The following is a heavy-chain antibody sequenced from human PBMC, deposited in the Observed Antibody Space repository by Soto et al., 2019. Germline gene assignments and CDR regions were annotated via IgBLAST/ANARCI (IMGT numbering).Heavy chain of an antibody. CDR1: GGTFSSYA. D-gene: IGHD6-19*01. CDR3: ARAVAGLDVGPDYYYYGMDV. Sequence: SVKVSCKASGGTFSSYAISWVRQAPGQGLEWMGGIIPIFGTANYAQKFQGRVTITADESTSTAYMELSSLRSEDTAVYYCARAVAGLDVGPDYYYYGMDVWGQGTTVTVSS. V-gene: IGHV1-69*13. J-gene: IGHJ6*02. CDR2: IIPIFGTA.